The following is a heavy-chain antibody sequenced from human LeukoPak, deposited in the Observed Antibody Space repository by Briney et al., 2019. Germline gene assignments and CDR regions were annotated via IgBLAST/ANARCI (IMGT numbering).Heavy chain of an antibody. CDR1: GFTFSSYS. J-gene: IGHJ4*02. V-gene: IGHV3-21*01. CDR2: ISSSSSYI. Sequence: AGSLRLSCAASGFTFSSYSMNWVRQAPGKALKWVSSISSSSSYIYYADSVKGRFTISRDNAKTSLYLQMNSLRAEDTAVYYCAREDTAMVLYYFDYWGQGPLVTVSS. D-gene: IGHD5-18*01. CDR3: AREDTAMVLYYFDY.